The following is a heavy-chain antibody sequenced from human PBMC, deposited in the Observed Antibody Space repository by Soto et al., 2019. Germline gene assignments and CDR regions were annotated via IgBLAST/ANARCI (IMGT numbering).Heavy chain of an antibody. D-gene: IGHD3-3*01. Sequence: QVQLVESGGGVVQPGRSLRLSCAASGFTFSSYGMHWVRQAPGKGLEWVAVIWYDGSNKYYADSVKGRFTISIDNSKYSLYLQMNHLRAEDTAVYYCARDSYYDFWSGYGHYYYYYMDVWGKGTTVTVSS. V-gene: IGHV3-33*01. CDR1: GFTFSSYG. J-gene: IGHJ6*03. CDR2: IWYDGSNK. CDR3: ARDSYYDFWSGYGHYYYYYMDV.